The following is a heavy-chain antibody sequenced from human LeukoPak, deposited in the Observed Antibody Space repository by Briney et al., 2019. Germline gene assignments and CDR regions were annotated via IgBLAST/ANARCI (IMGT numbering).Heavy chain of an antibody. J-gene: IGHJ4*02. V-gene: IGHV4-34*01. CDR3: ARVSSGWNFDY. CDR1: GGSFSGYY. CDR2: INHSGST. Sequence: SETLSLTCAVCGGSFSGYYWSWIRQPPGKGLEWIGEINHSGSTNYNPSLKSRVTISVDTSKNQFSLKLSSVTAADTAVYYCARVSSGWNFDYWGQGTLVTVSS. D-gene: IGHD6-19*01.